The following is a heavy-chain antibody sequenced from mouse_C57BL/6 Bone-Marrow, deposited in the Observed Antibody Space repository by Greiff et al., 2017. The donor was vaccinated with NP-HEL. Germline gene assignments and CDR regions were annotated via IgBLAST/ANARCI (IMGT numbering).Heavy chain of an antibody. Sequence: VKLMESGPELVKPGASVKISCKASGYSFTSYYIHWVKQRPGQGLEWIGWIYPGSGNTKYNEKFKGKATLTADTSSSTAYMQLSSLTSEDSAVYYCAKLGFDYWGQGTTLTVSS. V-gene: IGHV1-66*01. CDR1: GYSFTSYY. D-gene: IGHD4-1*01. J-gene: IGHJ2*01. CDR2: IYPGSGNT. CDR3: AKLGFDY.